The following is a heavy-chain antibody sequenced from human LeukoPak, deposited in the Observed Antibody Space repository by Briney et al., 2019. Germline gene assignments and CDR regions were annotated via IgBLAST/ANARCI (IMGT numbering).Heavy chain of an antibody. CDR2: VSGGGGST. CDR3: ATYVRGDFDY. D-gene: IGHD3-10*02. V-gene: IGHV3-23*01. CDR1: GFTISSYA. Sequence: GGSQRLSCATSGFTISSYAMSWVRQAPGKGLEWVSTVSGGGGSTWYADSVKGRFTISRDNSKNTLYLQMNSLRAEDTAVYYCATYVRGDFDYWGQGTLVTVSS. J-gene: IGHJ4*02.